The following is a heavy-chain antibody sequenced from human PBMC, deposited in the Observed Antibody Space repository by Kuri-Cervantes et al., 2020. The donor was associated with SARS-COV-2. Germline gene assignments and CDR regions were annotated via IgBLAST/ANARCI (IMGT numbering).Heavy chain of an antibody. D-gene: IGHD1-26*01. Sequence: SETLSLTCTVSGDSISSGYYWGWIRQPPGKGLEWIGSIYHSGSTYSNPSLKSRVTISVDTSKNQFSLKLSSVTAADTAVYYCARGLRVGAPDYWGQGTLVTVSS. CDR2: IYHSGST. J-gene: IGHJ4*02. CDR3: ARGLRVGAPDY. V-gene: IGHV4-38-2*02. CDR1: GDSISSGYY.